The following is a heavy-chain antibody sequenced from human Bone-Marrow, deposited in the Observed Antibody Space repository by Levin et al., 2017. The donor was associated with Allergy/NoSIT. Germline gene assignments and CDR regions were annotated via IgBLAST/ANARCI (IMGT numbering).Heavy chain of an antibody. CDR1: GGSLNDNY. CDR2: ISHSGNS. CDR3: ARESRRGGADT. J-gene: IGHJ5*02. D-gene: IGHD3-10*01. Sequence: SSETLSLTCAVYGGSLNDNYWSWIRQSPGKGLEWIGEISHSGNSNYNPSFKSRVTMSVDSSNSQFSLKLTSMTAADTGMYYCARESRRGGADTWGQGTLVTVSS. V-gene: IGHV4-34*01.